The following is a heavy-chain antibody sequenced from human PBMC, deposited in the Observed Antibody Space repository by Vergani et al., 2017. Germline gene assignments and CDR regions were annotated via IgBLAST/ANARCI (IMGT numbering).Heavy chain of an antibody. CDR1: GGSISSYY. CDR3: ARDGCSSTSCPSNYYYYYMDV. Sequence: QVQPQESGPGLVKPSETLSLTCTVSGGSISSYYWSWIRQPPGKGLEWIGYIYYSGSTNYNPSLKSRVTISVDTSKNQFSLKLSSVTTADTAVYYCARDGCSSTSCPSNYYYYYMDVWGKGTTVTVSS. V-gene: IGHV4-59*01. CDR2: IYYSGST. D-gene: IGHD2-2*01. J-gene: IGHJ6*03.